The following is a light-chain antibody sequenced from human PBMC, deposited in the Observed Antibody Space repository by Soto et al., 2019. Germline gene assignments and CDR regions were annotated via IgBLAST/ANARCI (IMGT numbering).Light chain of an antibody. CDR1: QSVLYSSNNRNY. V-gene: IGKV4-1*01. CDR3: QQYYSAPFT. J-gene: IGKJ3*01. Sequence: DIVMTQSPDSLAVSLGERATINCKSSQSVLYSSNNRNYLAWYQQKPGQPPKLLIYWASTRESGVPDRFSGSGSGTDFTLTISSLQAEDGAVYYCQQYYSAPFTFGPGTKVDI. CDR2: WAS.